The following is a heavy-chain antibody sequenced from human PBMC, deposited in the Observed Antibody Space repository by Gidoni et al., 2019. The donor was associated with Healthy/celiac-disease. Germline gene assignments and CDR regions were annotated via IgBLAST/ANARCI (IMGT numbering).Heavy chain of an antibody. CDR2: IYPGDSDT. Sequence: EVQLVQSGAEVKKPGESLKISCKGSGYSFTSYWIGWVRQMPGKGLEWMGIIYPGDSDTRYSPSFQGQVTISADKSIGTAYLQWSSLKASDTAMYYCARGVVVAASYYGMDVWGQGTTVTVSS. J-gene: IGHJ6*02. CDR3: ARGVVVAASYYGMDV. D-gene: IGHD2-15*01. CDR1: GYSFTSYW. V-gene: IGHV5-51*01.